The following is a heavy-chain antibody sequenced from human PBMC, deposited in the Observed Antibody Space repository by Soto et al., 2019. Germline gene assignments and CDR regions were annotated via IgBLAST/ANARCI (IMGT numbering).Heavy chain of an antibody. V-gene: IGHV1-2*04. CDR3: ARDLPHRDGRARDYYYGLVD. CDR2: INPNSGGT. Sequence: ASVKVSCKASGYTFTGYCMHWERQAPGQGIEWMGWINPNSGGTNYAQKFQGWVTMTRDTSISTAYMELSRLRSDDTAVYYCARDLPHRDGRARDYYYGLVDWGQGTTFTV. CDR1: GYTFTGYC. D-gene: IGHD3-10*01. J-gene: IGHJ6*02.